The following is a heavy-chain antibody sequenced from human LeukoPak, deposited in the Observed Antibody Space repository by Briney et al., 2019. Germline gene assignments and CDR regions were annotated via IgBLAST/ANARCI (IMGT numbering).Heavy chain of an antibody. D-gene: IGHD2-15*01. CDR3: ARDAYGGSCDY. CDR2: IWFDGGKI. Sequence: PGRSLRLSCAASGFPFSSYVMHWLRQAPGKGLEWVAVIWFDGGKIYYADSVKGRFTISRDNSKNTLYLQMNSLRAEDTAVYYCARDAYGGSCDYWGQGTLVTVSS. V-gene: IGHV3-33*01. CDR1: GFPFSSYV. J-gene: IGHJ4*02.